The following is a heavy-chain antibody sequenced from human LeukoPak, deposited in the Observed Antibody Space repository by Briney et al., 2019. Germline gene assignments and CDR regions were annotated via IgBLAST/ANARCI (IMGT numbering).Heavy chain of an antibody. J-gene: IGHJ4*02. V-gene: IGHV1-46*01. CDR2: INPSGGST. CDR1: GYTFTSYY. Sequence: ASVKVSCKASGYTFTSYYMHWVRQAPGQGLEWMGIINPSGGSTSYAQKFQGRVTMTRDTSTSTVYMELSSLRSEDTAVYYCAREPPYDFWSGYYPAGFAYWGQGTLVTVSS. CDR3: AREPPYDFWSGYYPAGFAY. D-gene: IGHD3-3*01.